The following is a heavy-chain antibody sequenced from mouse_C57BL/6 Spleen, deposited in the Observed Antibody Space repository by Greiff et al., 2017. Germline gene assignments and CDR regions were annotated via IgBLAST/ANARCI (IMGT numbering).Heavy chain of an antibody. CDR1: GFTFSDYY. J-gene: IGHJ2*01. D-gene: IGHD3-3*01. CDR3: AMRADGLDY. Sequence: EVKLVESEGGLVQPGSSMKLSCTASGFTFSDYYMAWVRQVPEKGLEWVANINYDGSSTYYLDSLKSRFIISRDNAKNILYLQMSSLKSEDTATYYCAMRADGLDYWGQGTTLTVSS. CDR2: INYDGSST. V-gene: IGHV5-16*01.